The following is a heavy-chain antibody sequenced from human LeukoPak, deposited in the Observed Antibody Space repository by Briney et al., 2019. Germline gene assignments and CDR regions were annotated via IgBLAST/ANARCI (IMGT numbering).Heavy chain of an antibody. Sequence: SETLSLTCTVSGGSISSSSYYWGWIRQPPGKGLEWIGSIYYSGSTYYNPSLKSRVTISVDTSKNQFSLKLSSVTAADTAVYYCARPSGYRDDYWGQGTLVTVSS. CDR1: GGSISSSSYY. CDR3: ARPSGYRDDY. D-gene: IGHD1-26*01. CDR2: IYYSGST. J-gene: IGHJ4*02. V-gene: IGHV4-39*01.